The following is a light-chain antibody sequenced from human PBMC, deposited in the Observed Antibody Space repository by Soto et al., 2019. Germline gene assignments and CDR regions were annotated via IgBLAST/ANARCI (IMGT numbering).Light chain of an antibody. CDR1: QSISSW. V-gene: IGKV1-5*03. J-gene: IGKJ1*01. CDR3: QQYNRYSPWT. CDR2: KAS. Sequence: DIQMTQSPSTLSASVGDRVTITCRASQSISSWLAWYQQKPGKAPKLLIYKASSLESGVPSRFSGSGSGTEFTLTISSLQPDDFATYYCQQYNRYSPWTFGQGTRWIS.